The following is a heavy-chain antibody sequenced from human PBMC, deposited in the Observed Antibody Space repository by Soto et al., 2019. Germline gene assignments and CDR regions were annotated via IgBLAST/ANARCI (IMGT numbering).Heavy chain of an antibody. Sequence: SETLSLTCTVSVASVTTTYWSWIRQPPGKGLEWTGYIHYSGNSFYNPSLKSRVTMSVDTSKNQFSLRLTSVTAADPAVYFCAIGGGDSQTHFDDWAPGAPVTLAS. V-gene: IGHV4-59*02. CDR1: VASVTTTY. CDR2: IHYSGNS. CDR3: AIGGGDSQTHFDD. D-gene: IGHD3-10*01. J-gene: IGHJ4*02.